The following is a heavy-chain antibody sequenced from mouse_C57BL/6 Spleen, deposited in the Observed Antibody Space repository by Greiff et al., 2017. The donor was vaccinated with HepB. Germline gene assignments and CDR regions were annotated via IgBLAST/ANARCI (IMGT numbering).Heavy chain of an antibody. CDR3: ARPYYDYDDAMDY. Sequence: QVQLQQPGAELVKPGASVKLSCKASGYTFTSYWMHWVKQRPGQGLEWIGMIHPNSGSTNYNEKFKSKATLTVDKSSSTAYMQLSSLTSEDSAVYYGARPYYDYDDAMDYWGQGTSVTVSS. J-gene: IGHJ4*01. D-gene: IGHD2-4*01. V-gene: IGHV1-64*01. CDR1: GYTFTSYW. CDR2: IHPNSGST.